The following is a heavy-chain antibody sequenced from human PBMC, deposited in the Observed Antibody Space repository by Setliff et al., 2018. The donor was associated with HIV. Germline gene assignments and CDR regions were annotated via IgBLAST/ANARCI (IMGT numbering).Heavy chain of an antibody. Sequence: SETLSLTCNVSGASISSGTFYWTWIRQPAGKGLEWIGHISTRGTTNYNPSLKSRVTMSADTSNNQFSLKLSSVTAADTAVYYCASSQQQLNPPDSWGQGTLVTVSS. CDR2: ISTRGTT. V-gene: IGHV4-61*09. J-gene: IGHJ5*01. D-gene: IGHD6-13*01. CDR3: ASSQQQLNPPDS. CDR1: GASISSGTFY.